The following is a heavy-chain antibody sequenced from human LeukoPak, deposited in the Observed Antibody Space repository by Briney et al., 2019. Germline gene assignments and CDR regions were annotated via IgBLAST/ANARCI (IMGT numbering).Heavy chain of an antibody. CDR3: AGYPRSISTPPFDY. CDR1: GYTFTGQY. V-gene: IGHV1-2*02. D-gene: IGHD3-3*02. CDR2: INPNNGDT. Sequence: ASVKVSCKASGYTFTGQYMHWVRQAPGQGLEWMGWINPNNGDTKYAQSFLGRVTMTRDTSTTTAYMELSSLRSDDTAVYFCAGYPRSISTPPFDYWGQGTLVTVSS. J-gene: IGHJ4*02.